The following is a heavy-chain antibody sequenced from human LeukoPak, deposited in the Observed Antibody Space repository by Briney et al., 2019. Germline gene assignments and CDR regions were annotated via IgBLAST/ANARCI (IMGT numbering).Heavy chain of an antibody. V-gene: IGHV4-59*01. CDR1: GGSISSYY. J-gene: IGHJ6*02. CDR3: ARDNLRSSWYRGPLGMDV. D-gene: IGHD6-13*01. CDR2: IYYSGST. Sequence: SETPSLTCTVSGGSISSYYWSWIRQPPGKGLEWIGYIYYSGSTNYNPSLKSRVTISVDTSKNQFSLKLSSVAAADTAVYYCARDNLRSSWYRGPLGMDVWGQGTTVTVSS.